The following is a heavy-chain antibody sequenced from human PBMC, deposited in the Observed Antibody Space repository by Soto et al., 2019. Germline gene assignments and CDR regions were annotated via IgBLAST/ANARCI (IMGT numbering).Heavy chain of an antibody. Sequence: EVQLLESGGGLVQPGGSLRLYCAASGFSFRNYAMTWVRQAPGKGLEWVSGLSGSGTMRYYADSVRGRFIISRDNAKNTLFLQMDNLRVVDSAVYYCAKEAEENENVPIPGDNWGQGTPVTVSS. CDR3: AKEAEENENVPIPGDN. V-gene: IGHV3-23*01. CDR2: LSGSGTMR. CDR1: GFSFRNYA. J-gene: IGHJ4*02. D-gene: IGHD1-1*01.